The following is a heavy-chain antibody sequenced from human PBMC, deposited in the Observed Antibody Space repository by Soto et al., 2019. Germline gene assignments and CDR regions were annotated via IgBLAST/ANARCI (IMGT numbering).Heavy chain of an antibody. CDR2: IFYTGTT. J-gene: IGHJ4*02. Sequence: QMQLQESGPGLVKPSETLSLTCTVSNGSISTTSYHWGWIRQSPGKGLEWIGTIFYTGTTSYNPSLKSRVNITVDTSNNQFSLKLASVTAADTAVYYCARHGSFWGQGILVVVSS. D-gene: IGHD3-16*02. V-gene: IGHV4-39*01. CDR1: NGSISTTSYH. CDR3: ARHGSF.